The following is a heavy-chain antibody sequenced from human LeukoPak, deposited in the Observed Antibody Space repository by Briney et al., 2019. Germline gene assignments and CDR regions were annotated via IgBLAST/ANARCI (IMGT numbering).Heavy chain of an antibody. Sequence: SETLSLTCTVSGGSINTYYWSWVRQPPGKGLEGIASIYYSGSTDYNASLTRRGAISIDTSKNQFSLKLSSVTAADTALYYCAGDVDTAMLDAFDIWGQGTMVTVSS. D-gene: IGHD5-18*01. CDR1: GGSINTYY. J-gene: IGHJ3*02. CDR2: IYYSGST. V-gene: IGHV4-59*01. CDR3: AGDVDTAMLDAFDI.